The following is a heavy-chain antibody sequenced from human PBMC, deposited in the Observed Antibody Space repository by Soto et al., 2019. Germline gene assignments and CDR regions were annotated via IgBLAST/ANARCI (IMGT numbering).Heavy chain of an antibody. CDR2: IYYSGST. D-gene: IGHD3-22*01. J-gene: IGHJ4*02. CDR3: ARGYYDSSGYPYYFDY. CDR1: GGSISSGGYY. Sequence: KPSETLSLTCTVSGGSISSGGYYWSWIRQHPGKGLEWIGYIYYSGSTYYNPSLKSRVTISVDTSKNQFSLKLSSVTAADTAVYYCARGYYDSSGYPYYFDYWGQGTLVTVSS. V-gene: IGHV4-31*03.